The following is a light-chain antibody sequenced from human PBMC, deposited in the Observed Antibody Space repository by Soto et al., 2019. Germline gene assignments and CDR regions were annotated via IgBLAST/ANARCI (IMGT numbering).Light chain of an antibody. Sequence: EIVMKQSPATLSVYPGERATLSCRASQSVSSSYLAWYQQKPGQAPRLLIYGASSRATGIPDRFSGSGSGTDFTLTISRLEPEDFAVYYCQQYGSSPVTFGQGTNVDIK. CDR2: GAS. V-gene: IGKV3-20*01. CDR1: QSVSSSY. J-gene: IGKJ1*01. CDR3: QQYGSSPVT.